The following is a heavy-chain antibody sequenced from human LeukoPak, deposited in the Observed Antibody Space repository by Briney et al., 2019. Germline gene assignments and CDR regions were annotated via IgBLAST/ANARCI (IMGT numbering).Heavy chain of an antibody. J-gene: IGHJ4*02. V-gene: IGHV1-2*02. Sequence: ASVKVSCKASGYTFTSYDINWVRQATGQGLEWMGWINPNSGGTNYAQKFQGRVTMTRDTSISTAYMELSRLRSDDTAVYYCARDQMVLRYFDWLSRPYYFDYWGQGTLVTVSS. CDR1: GYTFTSYD. CDR2: INPNSGGT. D-gene: IGHD3-9*01. CDR3: ARDQMVLRYFDWLSRPYYFDY.